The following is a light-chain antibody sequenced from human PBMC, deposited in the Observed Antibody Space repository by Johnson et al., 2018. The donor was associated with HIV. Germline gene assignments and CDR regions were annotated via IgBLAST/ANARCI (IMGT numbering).Light chain of an antibody. V-gene: IGLV1-51*01. J-gene: IGLJ1*01. CDR2: DNN. CDR3: GTWDSSLSAYDV. CDR1: SSNIGNNY. Sequence: VLTQPPSVSAAPGQKVTISCSGSSSNIGNNYVSWYQQLPGTAPKLLIYDNNKRPSGIPDRFSGSKSGTSATLGITGLQTGDEADYYCGTWDSSLSAYDVFGTGTKVTVL.